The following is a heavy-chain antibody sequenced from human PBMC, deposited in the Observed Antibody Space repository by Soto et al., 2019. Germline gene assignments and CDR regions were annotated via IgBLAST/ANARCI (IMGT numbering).Heavy chain of an antibody. V-gene: IGHV5-51*01. CDR1: GYTFTSYL. Sequence: PGASLKISCEASGYTFTSYLIAWVRQMPGKGLEWMGIIYPDDSDTRYRPSFQGQVTISADKSISPAYLQWSSLKASDTAMYYCARQGQDNYGSNDYWGQGTLVTVSS. J-gene: IGHJ4*02. CDR2: IYPDDSDT. D-gene: IGHD3-10*01. CDR3: ARQGQDNYGSNDY.